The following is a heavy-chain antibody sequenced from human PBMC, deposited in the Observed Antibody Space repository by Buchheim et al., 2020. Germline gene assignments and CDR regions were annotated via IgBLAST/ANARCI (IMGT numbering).Heavy chain of an antibody. CDR1: GGTFSSYT. D-gene: IGHD5-18*01. CDR2: IIPILGIA. V-gene: IGHV1-69*08. Sequence: QVQLVQSGAEVKKPGSSVKVSCKASGGTFSSYTISWVRQAPGQGLEWMGRIIPILGIANYAQKFQGRVTITADKSTSTAYMELSSLRSEDTAVYYCARDDGYSYGYGYYYYGMDVWGQGTT. J-gene: IGHJ6*02. CDR3: ARDDGYSYGYGYYYYGMDV.